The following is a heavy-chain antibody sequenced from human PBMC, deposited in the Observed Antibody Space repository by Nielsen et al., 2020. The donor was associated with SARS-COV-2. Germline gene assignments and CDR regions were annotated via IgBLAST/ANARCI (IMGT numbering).Heavy chain of an antibody. CDR3: ARAVYCSSTSCYRYYYYYMDV. CDR1: GGSISSYY. CDR2: IYYNGST. D-gene: IGHD2-2*02. Sequence: SETLSLTCTVSGGSISSYYWSWIRQPPGKGLEWIGYIYYNGSTNYNPSLKSRVTISVDTSKNQFSLKLSSVTAADTAVYYCARAVYCSSTSCYRYYYYYMDVWGKGTTVTVSS. J-gene: IGHJ6*03. V-gene: IGHV4-59*01.